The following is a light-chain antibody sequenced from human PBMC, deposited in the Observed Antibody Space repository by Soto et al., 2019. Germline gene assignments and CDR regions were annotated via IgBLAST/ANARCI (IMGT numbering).Light chain of an antibody. Sequence: QSVLTQPASVSGSPGQSITISCTGTSSDIGHYNYVSWYQQHPGKAPKLIIYDVTFRPSGVSNRFSGSKSGNTASLAISGLQPEDEADYYCSSYTTRNTVIFGGGTKLTVL. J-gene: IGLJ2*01. CDR2: DVT. CDR3: SSYTTRNTVI. V-gene: IGLV2-14*01. CDR1: SSDIGHYNY.